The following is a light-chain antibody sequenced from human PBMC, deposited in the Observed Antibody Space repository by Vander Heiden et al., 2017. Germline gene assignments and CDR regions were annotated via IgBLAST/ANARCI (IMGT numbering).Light chain of an antibody. J-gene: IGKJ4*01. CDR2: KAS. CDR1: QSVSSW. CDR3: QQYNSYPPT. Sequence: DIQMTQSPSTLSASVGDRVTITCRASQSVSSWMAWYQQKPGKAPRLLIYKASTLEIGVPSGFSGSGSGTEFTLTISTLQPDDFTTYYCQQYNSYPPTFGGGTKVEIK. V-gene: IGKV1-5*03.